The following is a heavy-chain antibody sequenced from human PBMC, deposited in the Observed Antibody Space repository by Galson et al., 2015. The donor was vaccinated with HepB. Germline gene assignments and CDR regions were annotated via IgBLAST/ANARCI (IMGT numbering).Heavy chain of an antibody. CDR1: GFSFSYYG. CDR2: IHYDDGNK. J-gene: IGHJ4*02. CDR3: ARDPGQFDYVWGSYFDY. V-gene: IGHV3-33*01. Sequence: SLRLSCAVSGFSFSYYGMHWVRQAPGKGLEWVAVIHYDDGNKNYADSVKGRFTISRDNSRNTLYLQMNSLRAEDTAVYYCARDPGQFDYVWGSYFDYWGQGNLVTVSP. D-gene: IGHD3-16*01.